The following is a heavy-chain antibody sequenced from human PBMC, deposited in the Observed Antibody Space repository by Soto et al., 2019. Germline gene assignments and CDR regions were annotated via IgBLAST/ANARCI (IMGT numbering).Heavy chain of an antibody. J-gene: IGHJ4*02. Sequence: QVTLKESGPVLVKPTEPLTLTCTVSGFSLSNARMGVSWIRQPPGKALEWLAHIFSNDEKSYSTSLKSRLTISKDTSNSQVVRTMTNMDPVDTATYYCARIAVTGWYPRLYYFDYWGQGTLVTVSS. V-gene: IGHV2-26*01. CDR3: ARIAVTGWYPRLYYFDY. D-gene: IGHD6-19*01. CDR2: IFSNDEK. CDR1: GFSLSNARMG.